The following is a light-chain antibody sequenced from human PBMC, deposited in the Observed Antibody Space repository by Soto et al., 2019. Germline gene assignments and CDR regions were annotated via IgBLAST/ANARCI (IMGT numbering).Light chain of an antibody. V-gene: IGLV2-14*01. CDR2: EAS. Sequence: QSALTQPASVSGSPGQSVTISCTGTSSDVGAYDFVSWYQQHPGKAPKVIIYEASNRPSGISDRFSGSKSGNTASLTISGLQADDEADYYCSSYTRSSTLYIFGTGTKVTVL. CDR3: SSYTRSSTLYI. J-gene: IGLJ1*01. CDR1: SSDVGAYDF.